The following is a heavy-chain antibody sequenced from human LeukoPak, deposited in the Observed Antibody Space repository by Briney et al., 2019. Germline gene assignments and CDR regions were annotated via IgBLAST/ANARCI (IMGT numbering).Heavy chain of an antibody. CDR3: TKGQQQYPRSVDY. CDR2: ISGSGDST. V-gene: IGHV3-23*01. Sequence: GGSLRLSCAASGFTFSSYAMNWVRQAPRKGLERVSGISGSGDSTYYADSVKGRFTISRDNSKITVYLQMNSLRAEDTAVYYCTKGQQQYPRSVDYWGQGTLVAVSS. CDR1: GFTFSSYA. J-gene: IGHJ4*02. D-gene: IGHD6-13*01.